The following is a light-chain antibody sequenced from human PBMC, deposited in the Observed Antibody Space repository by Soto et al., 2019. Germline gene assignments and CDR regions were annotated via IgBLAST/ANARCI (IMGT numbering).Light chain of an antibody. V-gene: IGLV2-14*01. CDR3: SSYTTDISPYV. Sequence: QSVLTQPASVSWSPGQSITISCTGTSNDVGNGYDSVSWYQHHPGKAPKLIIYEVVNRPSGVSNRFSGSKSGNTASLTISGLQAEDEADYYCSSYTTDISPYVFGTGTKVTVL. CDR2: EVV. CDR1: SNDVGNGYDS. J-gene: IGLJ1*01.